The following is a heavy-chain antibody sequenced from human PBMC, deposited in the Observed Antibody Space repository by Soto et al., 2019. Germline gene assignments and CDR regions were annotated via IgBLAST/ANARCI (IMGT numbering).Heavy chain of an antibody. D-gene: IGHD3-10*01. CDR2: VSAGGDMT. Sequence: DVQLLESGGHLVQPGGSLRLSCAASGFTFSSYAMSCVRQAPGKGLEWVSSVSAGGDMTYYSDSVKGRFTISRDNSNNALFLQMNSLRIEDTALYYCARGDRGGSGSPASYYYSGLDVWGQGTTVTVS. J-gene: IGHJ6*02. CDR3: ARGDRGGSGSPASYYYSGLDV. V-gene: IGHV3-23*01. CDR1: GFTFSSYA.